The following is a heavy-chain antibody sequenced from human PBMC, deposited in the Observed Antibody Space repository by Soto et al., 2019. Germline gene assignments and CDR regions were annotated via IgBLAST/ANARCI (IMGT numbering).Heavy chain of an antibody. J-gene: IGHJ3*02. CDR1: GGTFSSYA. CDR3: ARGGDYYDSSGYAAFDI. V-gene: IGHV1-69*13. CDR2: IIPIFGTA. Sequence: SVTVSCKASGGTFSSYAISWVRQAPGQGLEWMGGIIPIFGTANYAQKFQGRVTITADESTSTAYMELSSLRSEDTAVYYCARGGDYYDSSGYAAFDIWGQGTMVTV. D-gene: IGHD3-22*01.